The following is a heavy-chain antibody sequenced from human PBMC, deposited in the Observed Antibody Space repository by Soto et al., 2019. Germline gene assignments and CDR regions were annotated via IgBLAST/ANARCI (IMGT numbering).Heavy chain of an antibody. CDR1: GGSINTYY. CDR3: ARVWDFSSAWVDY. Sequence: SETLSLTCTVSGGSINTYYWSWIRQPPGKELEWIGYVYYSGSANYNPSLKSRVTISVDKSKNQFSLKLSSVTAADTAVYYCARVWDFSSAWVDYWGQGTLVTVSS. J-gene: IGHJ4*02. CDR2: VYYSGSA. D-gene: IGHD6-19*01. V-gene: IGHV4-59*12.